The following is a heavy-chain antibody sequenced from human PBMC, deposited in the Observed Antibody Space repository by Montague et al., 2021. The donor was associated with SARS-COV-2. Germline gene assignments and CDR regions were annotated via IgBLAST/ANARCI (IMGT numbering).Heavy chain of an antibody. CDR2: IYHSGNT. V-gene: IGHV4-59*01. Sequence: SDTLSLTCTVSGGSISGYYWSWIRQPPGKGLEWICYIYHSGNTKYNPSLKSRVSISADTSRNQFSLRLSSVTAADTAVYYCAREYRIELWQTNWYFGLWGRGTLVTVSS. J-gene: IGHJ2*01. CDR1: GGSISGYY. CDR3: AREYRIELWQTNWYFGL. D-gene: IGHD5-18*01.